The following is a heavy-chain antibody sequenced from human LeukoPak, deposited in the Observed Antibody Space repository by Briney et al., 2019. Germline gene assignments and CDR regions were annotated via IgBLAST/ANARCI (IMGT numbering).Heavy chain of an antibody. CDR2: ISSSSSYI. Sequence: GGSLRLSRAASGFTFSSYSMNWVRQAPGKGLEWVSSISSSSSYIYYADSVKGRFTISRDNAKKSLYLQMNSLRAEDTAVYYCILDSSSWYLFDYWGQGTLVTVSS. CDR3: ILDSSSWYLFDY. J-gene: IGHJ4*02. V-gene: IGHV3-21*01. D-gene: IGHD6-13*01. CDR1: GFTFSSYS.